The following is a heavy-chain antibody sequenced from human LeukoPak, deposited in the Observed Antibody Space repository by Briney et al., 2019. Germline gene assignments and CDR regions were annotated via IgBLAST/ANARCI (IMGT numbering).Heavy chain of an antibody. CDR2: IFDSGTTNYNPST. CDR1: GGSIISYF. J-gene: IGHJ4*02. D-gene: IGHD5-12*01. CDR3: ARGGVTTIAQYDY. V-gene: IGHV4-59*01. Sequence: SETLSLTCTVSGGSIISYFWSWIRQPPGKGPEWIGYIFDSGTTNYNPSTNYNPSLKSRVTVSLDTSKTHFFLKLSSVTAADTAVYFCARGGVTTIAQYDYWGQGILVTVST.